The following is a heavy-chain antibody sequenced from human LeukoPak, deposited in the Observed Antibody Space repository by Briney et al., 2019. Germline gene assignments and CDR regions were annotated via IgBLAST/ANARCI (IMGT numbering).Heavy chain of an antibody. Sequence: PGGPLRLSCAASGFTFSSYAMSWVRQAPGKGLEWVSAISGSGGSTYYADSVKGRFTISRDNSKNTLYLQMNSLRAEDTAVYYCAKGGVVVVAASDYWGQGTLVTVSS. V-gene: IGHV3-23*01. CDR1: GFTFSSYA. D-gene: IGHD2-15*01. CDR3: AKGGVVVVAASDY. CDR2: ISGSGGST. J-gene: IGHJ4*02.